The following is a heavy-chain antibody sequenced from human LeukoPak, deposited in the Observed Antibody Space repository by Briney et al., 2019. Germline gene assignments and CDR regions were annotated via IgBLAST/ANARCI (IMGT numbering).Heavy chain of an antibody. CDR3: ARELDYYDSSGYYVDY. CDR1: GFTFSDYY. Sequence: GGSLRLSCAASGFTFSDYYMSWIRQAPGKGLEWVSYISSSSSYTNYADPVKGRFTISRDNAKNSLHLQMNSLRAEDTAVYYCARELDYYDSSGYYVDYWGQGTLVTVSS. J-gene: IGHJ4*02. V-gene: IGHV3-11*05. D-gene: IGHD3-22*01. CDR2: ISSSSSYT.